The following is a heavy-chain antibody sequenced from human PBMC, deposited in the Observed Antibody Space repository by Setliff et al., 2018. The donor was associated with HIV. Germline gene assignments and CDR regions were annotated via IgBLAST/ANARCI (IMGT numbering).Heavy chain of an antibody. D-gene: IGHD3-22*01. CDR2: IYTSGST. CDR3: GRSRTSSDYYGVTGYGMDV. V-gene: IGHV4-61*10. J-gene: IGHJ6*02. CDR1: VGSVSSGNHY. Sequence: SETLSLTCTVSVGSVSSGNHYWSWIRQPAGKGLEWIGRIYTSGSTNYNPSLKSRVTISVATSKNQFSLKLNSVTTADTAVYYCGRSRTSSDYYGVTGYGMDVWGQGTTVTVSS.